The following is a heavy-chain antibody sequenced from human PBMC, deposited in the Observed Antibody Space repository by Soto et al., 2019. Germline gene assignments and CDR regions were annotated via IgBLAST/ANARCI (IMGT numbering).Heavy chain of an antibody. Sequence: SETLSLTCAVYGGSFSGYYWSWIRQPPGKGLEWIGEINHSGSTNYNPSLKSRVTISVDTSKNQFSLKLSSVTAADTAVYYCAIGKRYTMVRGVTMPSDYWGQGSLVTVSS. J-gene: IGHJ4*02. V-gene: IGHV4-34*01. CDR1: GGSFSGYY. D-gene: IGHD3-10*01. CDR2: INHSGST. CDR3: AIGKRYTMVRGVTMPSDY.